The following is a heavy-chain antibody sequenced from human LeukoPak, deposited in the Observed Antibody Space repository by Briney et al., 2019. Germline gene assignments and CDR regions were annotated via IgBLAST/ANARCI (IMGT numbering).Heavy chain of an antibody. CDR1: GGSITTYY. CDR2: IYYSGST. V-gene: IGHV4-59*01. CDR3: ARGDFYYMDV. J-gene: IGHJ6*03. Sequence: SETLSLTCSVSGGSITTYYWNWIRQPPGKGLEWIGYIYYSGSTNYNPSLKSRVTISVDTSKNQFSLKLSSVTAADTAVYYCARGDFYYMDVWGKGTTVTVSS.